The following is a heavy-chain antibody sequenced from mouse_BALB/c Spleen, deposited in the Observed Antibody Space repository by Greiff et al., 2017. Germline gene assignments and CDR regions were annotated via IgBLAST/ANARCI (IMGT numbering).Heavy chain of an antibody. J-gene: IGHJ4*01. V-gene: IGHV1-9*01. D-gene: IGHD2-1*01. CDR2: ILPGSGST. Sequence: VKLMESGAELMKPGASVKISCKATGYTFSSYWIEWVKQRPGHGLEWIGEILPGSGSTNYNEKFKGKATFTADTSSNTAYMQLSSLTSEDSAVYYCARRNYPRAMDYWGQGTSVTVSS. CDR3: ARRNYPRAMDY. CDR1: GYTFSSYW.